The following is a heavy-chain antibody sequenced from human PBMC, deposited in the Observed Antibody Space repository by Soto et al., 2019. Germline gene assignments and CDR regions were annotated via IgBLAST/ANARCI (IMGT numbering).Heavy chain of an antibody. Sequence: SETKCVTCTVADGNIISGGCSWSWIKKPPGKGLEWIGYIYHSGSTYYNPSLKSRVTISVDRSKNQFSLKLSSVTAADTAVYYCARAGGLGAVAVDYWGQGTLVTVSS. CDR2: IYHSGST. CDR3: ARAGGLGAVAVDY. CDR1: DGNIISGGCS. V-gene: IGHV4-30-2*01. D-gene: IGHD6-19*01. J-gene: IGHJ4*02.